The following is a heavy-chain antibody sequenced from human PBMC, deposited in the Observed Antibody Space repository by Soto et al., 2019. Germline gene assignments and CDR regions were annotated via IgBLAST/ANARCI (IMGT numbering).Heavy chain of an antibody. J-gene: IGHJ6*03. CDR2: ISSSSSTI. V-gene: IGHV3-48*01. CDR1: GFTFSRYS. D-gene: IGHD2-15*01. CDR3: ARDAGYCSGGSCYPRDPYYYYYMDV. Sequence: GGSLRLSCAASGFTFSRYSMNWVRQAPGKGLEWVSYISSSSSTIYYADSVKGRFTISRDNAKNSLYLQMNSLRAEDTAVYYCARDAGYCSGGSCYPRDPYYYYYMDVWGKGTTVTVSS.